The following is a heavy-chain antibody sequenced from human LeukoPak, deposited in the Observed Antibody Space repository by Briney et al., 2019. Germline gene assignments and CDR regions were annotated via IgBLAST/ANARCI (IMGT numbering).Heavy chain of an antibody. J-gene: IGHJ6*03. Sequence: GASVKVSCKASGYTFTGYYMHWVRQAPGQGLEWMGWINPNSGGTNYAQKSQGRVTMTRDTSISTAYMELSRLRSDDTAVYYCARLLTTYTFDYYYYMDVWGKGTTVTVSS. D-gene: IGHD2/OR15-2a*01. CDR3: ARLLTTYTFDYYYYMDV. CDR2: INPNSGGT. CDR1: GYTFTGYY. V-gene: IGHV1-2*02.